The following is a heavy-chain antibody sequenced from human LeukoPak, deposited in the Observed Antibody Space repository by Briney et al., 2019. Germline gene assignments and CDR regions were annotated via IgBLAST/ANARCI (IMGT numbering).Heavy chain of an antibody. CDR2: VYYTGST. J-gene: IGHJ5*02. CDR1: GGSMRNYY. Sequence: PSETLSLTCTVSGGSMRNYYWTWIRQSPGRGLEWIGYVYYTGSTNYNPSLKRRVTIALDTSKNQFSLKLSSVTAADTALYYCATSRDAYNGVSWGQGTLVTVFS. CDR3: ATSRDAYNGVS. D-gene: IGHD5-24*01. V-gene: IGHV4-59*01.